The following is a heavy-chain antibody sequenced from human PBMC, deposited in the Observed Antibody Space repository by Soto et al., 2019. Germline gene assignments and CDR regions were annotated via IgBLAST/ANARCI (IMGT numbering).Heavy chain of an antibody. J-gene: IGHJ3*02. Sequence: GGSLRLSCAASGFTFSSYAMSWVRQAPGKGLEWVAAIRGSGGSTYYADSVKGRFTISRDNSKNTLYLQMNSLRAEDTAVYYCAKDGIDLRYFYWLSSRLADEDAFDIWGQGTMVTVSS. D-gene: IGHD3-9*01. V-gene: IGHV3-23*01. CDR1: GFTFSSYA. CDR3: AKDGIDLRYFYWLSSRLADEDAFDI. CDR2: IRGSGGST.